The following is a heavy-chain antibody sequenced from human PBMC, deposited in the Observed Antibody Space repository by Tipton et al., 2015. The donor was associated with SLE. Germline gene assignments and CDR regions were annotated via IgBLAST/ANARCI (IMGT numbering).Heavy chain of an antibody. CDR2: INHSGST. CDR3: ARARLYSSSTTWYYYMDV. D-gene: IGHD2/OR15-2a*01. Sequence: LSLTCAVYGGSFSGYYWSWIRQPPGKGLEWIGEINHSGSTNYNPSLKSRVTISVDTSKNQFSLKLSSVTAADTAVYYCARARLYSSSTTWYYYMDVWGKGTTVTVSS. J-gene: IGHJ6*03. V-gene: IGHV4-34*01. CDR1: GGSFSGYY.